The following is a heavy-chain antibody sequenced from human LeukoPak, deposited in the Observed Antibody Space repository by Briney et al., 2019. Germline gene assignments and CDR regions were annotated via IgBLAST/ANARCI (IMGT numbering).Heavy chain of an antibody. D-gene: IGHD5-12*01. Sequence: SETLSLTCAVYGGSFSGYYWSWIRQPPGKGLEWIGEINHSGSTNYNPSLKSRVTISVDTSKNQFSLKLSSVTAADTAVYYCAASGFLRWFDPWGQGTLVTVSS. CDR2: INHSGST. J-gene: IGHJ5*02. CDR3: AASGFLRWFDP. CDR1: GGSFSGYY. V-gene: IGHV4-34*01.